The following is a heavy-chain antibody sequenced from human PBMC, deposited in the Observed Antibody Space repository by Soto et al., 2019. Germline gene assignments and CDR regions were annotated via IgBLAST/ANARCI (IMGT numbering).Heavy chain of an antibody. D-gene: IGHD2-2*01. CDR2: IYYSGST. V-gene: IGHV4-39*01. CDR1: GGSISSSSYY. CDR3: VGGYCSSTSCYPFDY. Sequence: QLQLQESGPGLVKPSETLSLTCTVSGGSISSSSYYWGWIRQPPGKGLEWIGGIYYSGSTYYNPSLRSRVTISVDTSKNQFSVKLSSVTAADTAVYYCVGGYCSSTSCYPFDYWGQGTLVTVSS. J-gene: IGHJ4*02.